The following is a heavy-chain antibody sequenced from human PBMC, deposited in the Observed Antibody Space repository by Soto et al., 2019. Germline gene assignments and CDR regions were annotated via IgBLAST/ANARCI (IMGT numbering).Heavy chain of an antibody. D-gene: IGHD3-16*01. CDR1: GYTFIRYG. CDR2: ISPYNDQT. J-gene: IGHJ6*02. CDR3: ARGGYYDNVWGKLSHYGLDV. Sequence: QVQLVQSASEVMKPGASVKVSCKASGYTFIRYGITWVRQAPGQRLEWMGWISPYNDQTIYAQKLQGRVTMTADTSTRTVYMQLRSLKSDDTAVYYCARGGYYDNVWGKLSHYGLDVWGQGLRSPSP. V-gene: IGHV1-18*01.